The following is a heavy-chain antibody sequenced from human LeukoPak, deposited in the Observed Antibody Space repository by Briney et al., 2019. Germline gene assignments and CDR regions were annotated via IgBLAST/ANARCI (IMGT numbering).Heavy chain of an antibody. CDR1: GGSINTPNYY. CDR2: IYYSGST. CDR3: ARHPRLGNWFDP. D-gene: IGHD3-10*01. Sequence: PSETLSLTCTVSGGSINTPNYYWGWIRQTPGKGLEWIGSIYYSGSTYYNPSLKSRVTISVDTSKNQFSLKLSSVTAADTAVYYCARHPRLGNWFDPWGQGTLVTVSS. J-gene: IGHJ5*02. V-gene: IGHV4-39*01.